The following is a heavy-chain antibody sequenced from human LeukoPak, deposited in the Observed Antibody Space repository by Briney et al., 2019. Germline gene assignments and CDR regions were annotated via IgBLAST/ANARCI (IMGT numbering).Heavy chain of an antibody. Sequence: GESLKISCKGSGYSFTSYWIGWVRQMPGKGLEWMGIIYPGDSDTRHSPSFQGQVTISADKSISTAYLQWSSLKASDTAMYYCARAYYDYVWGSYRQSTHFDYWGQGTLVTVSS. J-gene: IGHJ4*02. CDR1: GYSFTSYW. CDR2: IYPGDSDT. V-gene: IGHV5-51*01. D-gene: IGHD3-16*02. CDR3: ARAYYDYVWGSYRQSTHFDY.